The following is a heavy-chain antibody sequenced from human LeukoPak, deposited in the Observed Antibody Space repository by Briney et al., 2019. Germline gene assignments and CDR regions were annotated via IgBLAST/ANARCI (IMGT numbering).Heavy chain of an antibody. V-gene: IGHV4-59*01. CDR3: ARADYYGSGSYYNYYYYYMDV. Sequence: SETLSLTCTVSGGSISSSYWSWIRQPPGKGLEWIGYIYYSGSTNYNPSLKSRVTISVDTSKNQFSLKLSSVTAADTAVYYCARADYYGSGSYYNYYYYYMDVWGKGTTVTVSS. D-gene: IGHD3-10*01. CDR2: IYYSGST. J-gene: IGHJ6*03. CDR1: GGSISSSY.